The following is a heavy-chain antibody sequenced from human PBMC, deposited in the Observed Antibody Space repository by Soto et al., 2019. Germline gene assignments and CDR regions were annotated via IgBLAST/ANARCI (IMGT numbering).Heavy chain of an antibody. CDR2: ISGSGGST. CDR1: GFTFSSYA. V-gene: IGHV3-23*01. Sequence: GGSLRLSCAASGFTFSSYAMSWVRQAPGKGLEWVSAISGSGGSTYYADSVKGRFTISRDNSKNTLYLQMNSLRAEDTAVYYCAKDSESLDIVVLDVWGKGTTVTVST. D-gene: IGHD2-2*01. J-gene: IGHJ6*04. CDR3: AKDSESLDIVVLDV.